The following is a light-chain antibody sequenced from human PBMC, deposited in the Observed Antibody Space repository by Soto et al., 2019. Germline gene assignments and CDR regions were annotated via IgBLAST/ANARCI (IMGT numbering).Light chain of an antibody. CDR1: QSVSSSY. Sequence: EIVLTQSPGTLSLSPGERATLSCGASQSVSSSYLAWYQQKPGQAPRLLIYGASSRATGIPDRFNGSGSGTDFTLTISRLEPEDFAVYYCQQYGSSPPKYTFGQGTKLEIK. J-gene: IGKJ2*01. V-gene: IGKV3-20*01. CDR2: GAS. CDR3: QQYGSSPPKYT.